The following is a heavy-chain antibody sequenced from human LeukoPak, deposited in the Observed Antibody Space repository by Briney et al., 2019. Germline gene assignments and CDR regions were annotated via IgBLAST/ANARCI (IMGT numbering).Heavy chain of an antibody. CDR1: GFTVSSNY. CDR3: ARVEQWLVPDYYYGMDV. D-gene: IGHD6-19*01. J-gene: IGHJ6*02. CDR2: IYSGGST. V-gene: IGHV3-66*01. Sequence: GGSLRLSFAASGFTVSSNYMSWVRQAPGKGLEWVSVIYSGGSTYYADSVKGRFTISRDNSKNTLYLQMNSLRAEDTAVYYCARVEQWLVPDYYYGMDVWGQGTTVTVSS.